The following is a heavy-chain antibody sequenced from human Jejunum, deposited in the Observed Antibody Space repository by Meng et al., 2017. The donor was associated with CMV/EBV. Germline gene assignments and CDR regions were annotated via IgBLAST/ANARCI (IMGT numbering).Heavy chain of an antibody. D-gene: IGHD1-1*01. CDR3: ARNEDGYFDY. CDR2: FYTRGST. Sequence: QVPLQESGPGLVKPSQTLSPTCTVSGDSISGGNYYWSWIRQPAGKGLEWVGRFYTRGSTHYNAALKGRVTVSVDTSKNQFSLQLTSVTDADTAVYYCARNEDGYFDYWGQGILVIVSS. J-gene: IGHJ4*02. CDR1: GDSISGGNYY. V-gene: IGHV4-61*02.